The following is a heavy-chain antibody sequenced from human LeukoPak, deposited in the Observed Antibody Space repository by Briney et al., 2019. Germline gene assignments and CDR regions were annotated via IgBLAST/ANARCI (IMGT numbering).Heavy chain of an antibody. D-gene: IGHD3-22*01. Sequence: SETLPLSCTVSGGSISSSSYYWGWIRQTPGKGPEWIGSIYYSGSTYYNPSLKSRVTISVDTSKNQFSLKLSSVTAADTAVYYCARVGYYDSSGYYDYWGQGTLVTVSS. CDR3: ARVGYYDSSGYYDY. V-gene: IGHV4-39*07. CDR2: IYYSGST. CDR1: GGSISSSSYY. J-gene: IGHJ4*02.